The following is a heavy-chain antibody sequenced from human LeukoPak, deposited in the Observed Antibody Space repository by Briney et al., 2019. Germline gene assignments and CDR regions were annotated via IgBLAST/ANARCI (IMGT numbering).Heavy chain of an antibody. J-gene: IGHJ3*02. CDR1: GFTFSSYS. D-gene: IGHD6-13*01. CDR2: ISSSSSYI. CDR3: ARMAAAGTRAFDI. V-gene: IGHV3-21*01. Sequence: PGGSLRLSCAASGFTFSSYSMNWLRQAPGKGLEWVSSISSSSSYIYYADSVKGRFTISRDNAKNSLYLQMNSLRAEDTAVYYCARMAAAGTRAFDIWGQGTMVTVSS.